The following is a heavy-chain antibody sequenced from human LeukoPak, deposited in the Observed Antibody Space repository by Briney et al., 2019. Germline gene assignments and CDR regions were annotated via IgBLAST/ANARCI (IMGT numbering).Heavy chain of an antibody. J-gene: IGHJ4*02. CDR1: GYTFTGYY. V-gene: IGHV1-2*02. CDR3: ARATYSSGWYDY. D-gene: IGHD6-19*01. CDR2: INPNSGGT. Sequence: GASVTVSCKASGYTFTGYYMHWVRQAPGQGLEWMGWINPNSGGTNYAQKFQGRVTMTRDTSISTAYMELSRLRSDDTAGYYCARATYSSGWYDYWGQGTLVTVSS.